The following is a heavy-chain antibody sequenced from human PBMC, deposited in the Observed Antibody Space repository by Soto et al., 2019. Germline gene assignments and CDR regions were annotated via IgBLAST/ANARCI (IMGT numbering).Heavy chain of an antibody. CDR1: VGTFSSYA. J-gene: IGHJ6*02. CDR2: IIPILGTA. Sequence: GSSGKVSSKASVGTFSSYAISWVRQAPGQGLEWMGGIIPILGTANYAQKFQGRVTITADESTSTAYMELSSLRSEDTAVYYCAREYRSSTRCYSAPAHYYYYGMDVWG. V-gene: IGHV1-69*13. D-gene: IGHD2-2*01. CDR3: AREYRSSTRCYSAPAHYYYYGMDV.